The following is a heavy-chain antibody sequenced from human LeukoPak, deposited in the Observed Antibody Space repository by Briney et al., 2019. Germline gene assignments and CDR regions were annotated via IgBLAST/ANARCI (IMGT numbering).Heavy chain of an antibody. CDR2: IKQDGSEK. D-gene: IGHD2/OR15-2a*01. Sequence: GGSLRLSRAASGFTFSSYWMSWVRQAPGKGLEWVANIKQDGSEKYYVDSVKGRFTISRDNAKNSLYLQMNSLRAEDTAVYYCARILLYHGLWYFDLWGRGTLVTVSS. CDR1: GFTFSSYW. V-gene: IGHV3-7*01. J-gene: IGHJ2*01. CDR3: ARILLYHGLWYFDL.